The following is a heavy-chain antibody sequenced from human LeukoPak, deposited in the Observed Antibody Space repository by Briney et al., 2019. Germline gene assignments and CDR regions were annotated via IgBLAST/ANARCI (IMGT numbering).Heavy chain of an antibody. CDR3: ARDPLGYCSSTSCYNSAFDI. CDR2: ISYDGSNK. CDR1: GFTFSSYA. Sequence: PGRSLRLSCAASGFTFSSYAMHWVRQVPGKGLEWVAVISYDGSNKYYADSVKGRFTISRDNSKNTLYLQMNSLRAEDTAVYYCARDPLGYCSSTSCYNSAFDIWGQGTMVTVSS. D-gene: IGHD2-2*02. J-gene: IGHJ3*02. V-gene: IGHV3-30*04.